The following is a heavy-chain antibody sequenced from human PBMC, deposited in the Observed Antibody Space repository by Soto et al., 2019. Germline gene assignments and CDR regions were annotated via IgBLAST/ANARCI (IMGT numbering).Heavy chain of an antibody. D-gene: IGHD2-15*01. J-gene: IGHJ3*02. V-gene: IGHV4-59*01. CDR3: ARESWGCSGGSCYPEKAFEI. CDR1: GGSISSSY. CDR2: IYYSGST. Sequence: SETLSPTCTGSGGSISSSYWSWIRQPSGKELEWIGYIYYSGSTNYNPSLKSRVTISVDTSKNQFSLKLSSVTAADTAVYYCARESWGCSGGSCYPEKAFEIWGQGTMVTVSS.